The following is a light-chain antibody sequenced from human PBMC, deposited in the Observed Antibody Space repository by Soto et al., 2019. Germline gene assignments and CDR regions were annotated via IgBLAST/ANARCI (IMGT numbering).Light chain of an antibody. CDR2: EVN. CDR1: SSDVGAYIY. CDR3: SAYSGIDTKV. Sequence: QSALTQPASVSGSPGQSITVSCGGTSSDVGAYIYVSWYQQFPGKAPKLILYEVNNRPSGVSNRFSGSKSDTTASLTISGLQPEDEADYYCSAYSGIDTKVFGTGTKVTVL. J-gene: IGLJ1*01. V-gene: IGLV2-14*03.